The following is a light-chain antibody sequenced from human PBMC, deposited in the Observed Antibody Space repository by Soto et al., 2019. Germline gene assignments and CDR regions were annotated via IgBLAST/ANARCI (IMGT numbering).Light chain of an antibody. Sequence: EIVMTQSPATLSVSPGERATLSCRASQSVRSDLAWYQQKPGQAPRLLIYGTSTRATAIPARFSGSGSATEFTLTISSXQSEDFAVYYCRQYNTWPPTFGQGTKVDIK. CDR2: GTS. V-gene: IGKV3D-15*01. CDR3: RQYNTWPPT. CDR1: QSVRSD. J-gene: IGKJ1*01.